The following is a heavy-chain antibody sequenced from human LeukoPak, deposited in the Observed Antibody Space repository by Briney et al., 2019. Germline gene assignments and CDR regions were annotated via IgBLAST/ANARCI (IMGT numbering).Heavy chain of an antibody. CDR1: GGSISSYY. V-gene: IGHV4-4*07. D-gene: IGHD6-13*01. CDR3: ARDAVQIAAAGTAGWFDP. J-gene: IGHJ5*02. CDR2: IYTSGST. Sequence: PSETLSLTCTVSGGSISSYYWSWIRQPAGKGLEWIGRIYTSGSTNYNPSLKSRVTMSVDTSKNQFSLKLSSVTAADTAVYYCARDAVQIAAAGTAGWFDPWGQGTLVTVSS.